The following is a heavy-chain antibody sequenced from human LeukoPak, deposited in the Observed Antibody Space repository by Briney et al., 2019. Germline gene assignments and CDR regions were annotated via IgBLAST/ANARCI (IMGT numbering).Heavy chain of an antibody. CDR1: VDSVSANGAA. CDR2: TYYRSKWYN. V-gene: IGHV6-1*01. Sequence: SQTLSLTCAISVDSVSANGAAWNWIRQSPSRGLEWLGRTYYRSKWYNDYAASVKSRITINPDTSKNQFSLQLNSVTPEDTAVYYCARVPYYDFQADAFDIWGQGTMVTVSS. D-gene: IGHD3-3*01. CDR3: ARVPYYDFQADAFDI. J-gene: IGHJ3*02.